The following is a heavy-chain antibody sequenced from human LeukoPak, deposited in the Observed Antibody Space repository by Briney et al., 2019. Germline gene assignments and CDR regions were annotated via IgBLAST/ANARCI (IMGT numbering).Heavy chain of an antibody. Sequence: ASVKVSCKVSGYTLTELSMHWVRQAPGKGLEWMGGFDPEDGETIYAQKFQGRVTMTEDTSTDTAYMELSSLRSEDTAVYYCARDNGFLEWLSIDYWGQGTLVTVSS. CDR2: FDPEDGET. D-gene: IGHD3-3*01. CDR1: GYTLTELS. J-gene: IGHJ4*02. V-gene: IGHV1-24*01. CDR3: ARDNGFLEWLSIDY.